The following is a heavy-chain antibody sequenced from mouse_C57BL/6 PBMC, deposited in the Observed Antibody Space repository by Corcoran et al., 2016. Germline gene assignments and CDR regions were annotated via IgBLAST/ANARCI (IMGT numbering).Heavy chain of an antibody. CDR2: INTYSGVP. CDR3: ARILWLRRPN. CDR1: GYTFTTYG. D-gene: IGHD2-2*01. Sequence: QIQLVQSGPELKKPGETVKISCKASGYTFTTYGMSWVKQAPGKGLKWMGWINTYSGVPTYADDFKGRFAFSLETSASTAYLQINNLKNEDTATYFCARILWLRRPNWGQGTSVTVSS. J-gene: IGHJ4*01. V-gene: IGHV9-3*01.